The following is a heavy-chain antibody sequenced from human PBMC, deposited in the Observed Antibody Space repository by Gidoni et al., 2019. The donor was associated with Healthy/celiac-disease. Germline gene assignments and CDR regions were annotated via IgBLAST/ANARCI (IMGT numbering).Heavy chain of an antibody. V-gene: IGHV1-18*01. Sequence: QFQLVQSGAEVKKPGASVKVSCKASGYTFTSYGISWVRQAPGQGLEWMGWISAYNGNTNYAHKLQGRVTMTTDTSKSTAYMELRSLRSDDTDVDYCERDYHRWYGLPPTAYNWFDPWGQGTLVTVSS. CDR2: ISAYNGNT. D-gene: IGHD6-13*01. CDR1: GYTFTSYG. CDR3: ERDYHRWYGLPPTAYNWFDP. J-gene: IGHJ5*02.